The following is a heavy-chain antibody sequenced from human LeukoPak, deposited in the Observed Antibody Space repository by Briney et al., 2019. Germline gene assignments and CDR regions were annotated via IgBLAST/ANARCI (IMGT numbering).Heavy chain of an antibody. J-gene: IGHJ4*02. D-gene: IGHD1-1*01. CDR2: IKSKTDGGTT. V-gene: IGHV3-15*01. Sequence: GSLRLPCAASGFTFSNAWMSWVRQAPGKGLEWVGRIKSKTDGGTTDYAAPVKGRFTISRDDSKNTLYLQMNSLKTEDTAVYYCTTAANDGDFDYWGQGTLVTVSS. CDR3: TTAANDGDFDY. CDR1: GFTFSNAW.